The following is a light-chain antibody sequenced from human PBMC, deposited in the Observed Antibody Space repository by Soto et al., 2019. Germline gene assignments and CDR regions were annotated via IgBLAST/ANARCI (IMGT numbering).Light chain of an antibody. J-gene: IGKJ1*01. CDR1: QSLPSNN. CDR3: QQYGRPLWT. V-gene: IGKV3-20*01. Sequence: NVLTQSPGTLSLSPGERATLSCRASQSLPSNNLVWYQQKPGQAPRLLIYGASNRATGIPDRFSGSGSGTDFTLTISRLQPEDSAVYYCQQYGRPLWTFGQGTKVEMK. CDR2: GAS.